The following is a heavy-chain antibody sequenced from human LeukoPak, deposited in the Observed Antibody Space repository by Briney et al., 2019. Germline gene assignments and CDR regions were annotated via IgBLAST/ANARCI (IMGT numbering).Heavy chain of an antibody. J-gene: IGHJ3*02. D-gene: IGHD6-13*01. CDR2: ISSNGGST. CDR3: ARVTYSSSWYGAFDI. Sequence: PGGSLRLSCAASGFTFSRYAMHWVRQAPGKGLEYVSAISSNGGSTYYANSVKGRFTISGDNSKNTVYLQVGSLRAEDMAVYYCARVTYSSSWYGAFDIWGQGTMVTVSS. V-gene: IGHV3-64*01. CDR1: GFTFSRYA.